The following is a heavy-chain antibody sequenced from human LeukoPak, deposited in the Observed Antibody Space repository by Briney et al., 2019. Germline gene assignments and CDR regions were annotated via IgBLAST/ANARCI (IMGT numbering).Heavy chain of an antibody. CDR2: ISAYNGNT. J-gene: IGHJ4*02. V-gene: IGHV1-18*01. D-gene: IGHD3-10*01. CDR1: GYTFTSYA. Sequence: ASVKVSCKASGYTFTSYAMNWVRQAPGQGLEWMGWISAYNGNTNYAQKLQGRVTMTTDTSTSTAYMELRSLRSDDTAVYYCARDQWDYGSGDTDYWGQGTLVTVSS. CDR3: ARDQWDYGSGDTDY.